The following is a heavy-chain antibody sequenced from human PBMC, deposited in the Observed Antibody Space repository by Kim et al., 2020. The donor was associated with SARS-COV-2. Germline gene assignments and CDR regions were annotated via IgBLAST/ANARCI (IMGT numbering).Heavy chain of an antibody. CDR1: GFTFSSYG. D-gene: IGHD3-3*01. V-gene: IGHV3-33*01. J-gene: IGHJ4*02. CDR3: ARGRTTHHDFWSGYTRSWLKGFYY. Sequence: GGSLRLSCAASGFTFSSYGMHWVRQAPGKGLEWVAVIWYDGSNKYYADSVKGRFTISRDNSKNTLYLQMNSLRAEDTAVYYCARGRTTHHDFWSGYTRSWLKGFYYWGPRTLVTVSS. CDR2: IWYDGSNK.